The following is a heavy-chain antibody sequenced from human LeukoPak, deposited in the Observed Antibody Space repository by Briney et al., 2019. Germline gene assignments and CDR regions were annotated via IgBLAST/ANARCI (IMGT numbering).Heavy chain of an antibody. CDR1: GFTFSDYW. Sequence: GGSPRLXCAVSGFTFSDYWMNWVRQAPGKGLEWVASIKQDGGEKSYVDSVKGRFTISKDNPKNSLYLQMSSLRAEDTAVYYCARDGTAAGLYFDLWGQGTLVTVSS. CDR2: IKQDGGEK. J-gene: IGHJ4*01. D-gene: IGHD6-13*01. V-gene: IGHV3-7*01. CDR3: ARDGTAAGLYFDL.